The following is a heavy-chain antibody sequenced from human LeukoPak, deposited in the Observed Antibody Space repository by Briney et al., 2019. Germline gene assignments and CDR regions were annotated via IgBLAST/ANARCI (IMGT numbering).Heavy chain of an antibody. D-gene: IGHD1-26*01. J-gene: IGHJ3*02. CDR3: AKDISGSYFDGAFDI. Sequence: PGGSLRLSCAASGFTFDDYAMHWVRQAPGKGLEWVSLISWDGGSTYYADSVKGRFTISRDNSKNSLYLQMNSLRAEDTALYYCAKDISGSYFDGAFDIWGQGTMVTASS. CDR2: ISWDGGST. V-gene: IGHV3-43D*04. CDR1: GFTFDDYA.